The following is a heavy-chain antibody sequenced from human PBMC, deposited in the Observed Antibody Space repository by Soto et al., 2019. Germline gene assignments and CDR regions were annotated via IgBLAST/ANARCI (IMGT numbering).Heavy chain of an antibody. D-gene: IGHD4-17*01. CDR1: GFTFSDYG. V-gene: IGHV3-30*18. Sequence: QVHLVESGGGVVQPGRSLRLSCAASGFTFSDYGMHWVRQAPGKGLEWVAGISHDGRNKFYGDSVKGRFTISRDNYKNTLLLQTDRLGDEDTAVSFCSKEARSRAVTATRGYGMHVWGQGTTGAVSS. J-gene: IGHJ6*02. CDR2: ISHDGRNK. CDR3: SKEARSRAVTATRGYGMHV.